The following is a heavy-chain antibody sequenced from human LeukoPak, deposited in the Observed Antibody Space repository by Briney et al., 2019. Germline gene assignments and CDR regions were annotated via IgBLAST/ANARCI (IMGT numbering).Heavy chain of an antibody. V-gene: IGHV3-21*01. CDR2: ISSSSSYI. CDR3: ARGSGNYLDAFDI. Sequence: PGGSLRLSCAASGFTFSSYNMNWVRQAPGKGLEWVSSISSSSSYIYYADSVKGRFTISRDNAKNSLYLQMNSLRAEDTAVYYCARGSGNYLDAFDIWGQGTMVTVSS. CDR1: GFTFSSYN. J-gene: IGHJ3*02. D-gene: IGHD1-7*01.